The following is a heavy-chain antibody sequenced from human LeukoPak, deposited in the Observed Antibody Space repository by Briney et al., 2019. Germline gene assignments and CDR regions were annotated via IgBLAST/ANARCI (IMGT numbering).Heavy chain of an antibody. Sequence: GGSLRLSCAASGFTFSTYAMIWVRQAPGKGLEWVSAISGSGGTTYYADSVKGRFTISRDNSKNTLYLQMNSLRAEDTAVYYCAKVTGLYSGSYTGWFDPWGQGTLVTVSS. CDR2: ISGSGGTT. CDR1: GFTFSTYA. D-gene: IGHD1-26*01. J-gene: IGHJ5*02. CDR3: AKVTGLYSGSYTGWFDP. V-gene: IGHV3-23*01.